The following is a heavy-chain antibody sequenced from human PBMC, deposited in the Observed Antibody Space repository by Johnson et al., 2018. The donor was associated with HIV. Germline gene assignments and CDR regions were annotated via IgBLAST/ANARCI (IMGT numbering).Heavy chain of an antibody. Sequence: VESGGGVVQPGRSPRLACAASGFTVSSNYMSWVRQAPGKGLEWVSYISSSGSTIYYADSVKGRFTISRDNAKNSLYLQMNNLRAEDTAMYYCARDPSRSPGAFDIWGQGTMVTVSS. V-gene: IGHV3-11*01. CDR1: GFTVSSNY. CDR2: ISSSGSTI. CDR3: ARDPSRSPGAFDI. J-gene: IGHJ3*02.